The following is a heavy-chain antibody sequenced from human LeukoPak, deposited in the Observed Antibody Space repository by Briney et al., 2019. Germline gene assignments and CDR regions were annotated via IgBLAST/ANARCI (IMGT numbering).Heavy chain of an antibody. D-gene: IGHD3-10*01. CDR2: IWYDGSNK. J-gene: IGHJ4*02. CDR1: GFTFSSYG. Sequence: TGGSLRLSCAASGFTFSSYGMHWVRQAPGKGLEWVAVIWYDGSNKYYADSVKGRFTISRDDSKNTLYLQMNSLRAEDTAVYYCAKDAGSGSYYPLHFDYWGQGTLVTVSS. CDR3: AKDAGSGSYYPLHFDY. V-gene: IGHV3-33*06.